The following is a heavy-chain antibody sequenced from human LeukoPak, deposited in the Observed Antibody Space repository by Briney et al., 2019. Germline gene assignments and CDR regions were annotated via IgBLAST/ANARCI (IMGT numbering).Heavy chain of an antibody. V-gene: IGHV3-30*02. Sequence: PGESLRLSCAASAFTFTAYGMHWVRQGPGKGLEWLAFIRHDGGHKYYADSVKGRFSISRDNSQNTLYLQMNSLRVEDTAVYYCAKDHRQRRRGGTFFYFDSWGQGTQVTVSS. CDR2: IRHDGGHK. J-gene: IGHJ4*02. CDR3: AKDHRQRRRGGTFFYFDS. D-gene: IGHD3-3*02. CDR1: AFTFTAYG.